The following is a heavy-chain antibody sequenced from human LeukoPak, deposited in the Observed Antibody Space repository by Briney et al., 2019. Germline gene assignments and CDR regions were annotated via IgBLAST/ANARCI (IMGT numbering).Heavy chain of an antibody. CDR1: GYTFISYG. V-gene: IGHV1-18*04. J-gene: IGHJ3*02. Sequence: ASVKVSCKASGYTFISYGISWVRQAPGQGLEWMGWISPYNGNTNYAQKLQGRVTMTTDTSTSTAYMELRSLRFDDTAVYYCARDRAQWLVDAFDIWGQGTMVTASS. CDR3: ARDRAQWLVDAFDI. CDR2: ISPYNGNT. D-gene: IGHD6-19*01.